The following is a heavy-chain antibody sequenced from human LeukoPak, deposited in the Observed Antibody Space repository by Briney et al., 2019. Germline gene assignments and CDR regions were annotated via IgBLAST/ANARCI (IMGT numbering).Heavy chain of an antibody. V-gene: IGHV3-49*04. CDR2: IRSKAYGGTP. CDR3: TRVDVMDHHYYDMDV. CDR1: GFTFGDHA. J-gene: IGHJ6*02. Sequence: QPGRSLRLSCIASGFTFGDHAMSWVRQAPGKGLEWVGFIRSKAYGGTPEYAASVKGRFTISRDDSKSIACLQMNSLKTEDTAVYYCTRVDVMDHHYYDMDVWGQGTTVTVSS. D-gene: IGHD2-8*01.